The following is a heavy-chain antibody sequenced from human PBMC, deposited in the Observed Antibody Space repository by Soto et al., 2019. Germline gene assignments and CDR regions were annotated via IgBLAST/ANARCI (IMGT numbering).Heavy chain of an antibody. CDR2: ISSSGSTI. V-gene: IGHV3-48*03. CDR3: ARDFYSRVHFDY. D-gene: IGHD6-13*01. J-gene: IGHJ4*02. Sequence: EVQLVESGGGLVQPGGSLRLSCAASGCTFSSYEMNWVRQAPGKGLEWVSYISSSGSTIYYADSVKGRFTISRDNAKNSLYLQMNSLRAEDTAVYYCARDFYSRVHFDYWGQGTMVTVSS. CDR1: GCTFSSYE.